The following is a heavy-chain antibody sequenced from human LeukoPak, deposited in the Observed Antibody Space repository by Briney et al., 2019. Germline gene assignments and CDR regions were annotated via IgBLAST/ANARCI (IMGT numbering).Heavy chain of an antibody. CDR2: IYYSGNT. D-gene: IGHD3-16*01. V-gene: IGHV4-59*12. Sequence: NASETLSLTCTVSGGSISSYYWSWIRQPPGKGLEWIGYIYYSGNTNYNPSLKSRVTISVDTSKNQFSLKLSSVTAADTAVYYCARDRGGGWFDPWGQGTLVTVSS. CDR1: GGSISSYY. J-gene: IGHJ5*02. CDR3: ARDRGGGWFDP.